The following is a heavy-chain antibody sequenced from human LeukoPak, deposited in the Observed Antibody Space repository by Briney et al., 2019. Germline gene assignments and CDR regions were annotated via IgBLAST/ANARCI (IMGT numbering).Heavy chain of an antibody. CDR2: ISSSSSYI. J-gene: IGHJ4*02. D-gene: IGHD6-19*01. CDR1: GFTFSSYS. Sequence: GGSLILSCAASGFTFSSYSMNWVRQAPGKGLEWVSSISSSSSYIYYTDSVKGRFTISRDNAKNPLYLQMNSLRAEDTAVYYCATTVAGTADYWGQGTLVTVSS. V-gene: IGHV3-21*01. CDR3: ATTVAGTADY.